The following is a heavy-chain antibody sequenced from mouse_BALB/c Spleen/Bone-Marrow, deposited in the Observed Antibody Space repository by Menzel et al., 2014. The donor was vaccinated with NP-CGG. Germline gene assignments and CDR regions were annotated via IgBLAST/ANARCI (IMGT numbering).Heavy chain of an antibody. D-gene: IGHD2-1*01. CDR1: GYTFTSYW. Sequence: QVQLQQSGAELVKPGASVKLSCKASGYTFTSYWMHWVKQRPGQGLEWIGEINPSNGRTNYNEKFKSKATLTVDKSSSTAYMQLSSLTSEYSAVYYCASYYGNYAYWGQGTLVTVSA. CDR3: ASYYGNYAY. V-gene: IGHV1S81*02. J-gene: IGHJ3*01. CDR2: INPSNGRT.